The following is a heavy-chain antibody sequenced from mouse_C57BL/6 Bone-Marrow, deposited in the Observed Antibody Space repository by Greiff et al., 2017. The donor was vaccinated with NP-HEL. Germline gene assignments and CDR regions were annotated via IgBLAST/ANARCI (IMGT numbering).Heavy chain of an antibody. V-gene: IGHV1-81*01. CDR3: AASSPYYFDY. Sequence: VHLVESGAELARPGASVKLSCKASGYTFTSYGISWVKQRTGQGLEWIGEIYPRSGNTYYNEKFKGKATLTADKSSSTAYMELRSLTSEDSAVYFCAASSPYYFDYWGQGTTLTVSS. CDR1: GYTFTSYG. J-gene: IGHJ2*01. CDR2: IYPRSGNT. D-gene: IGHD1-1*01.